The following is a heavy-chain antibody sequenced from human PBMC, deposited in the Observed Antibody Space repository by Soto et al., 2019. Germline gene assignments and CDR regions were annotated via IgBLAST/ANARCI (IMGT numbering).Heavy chain of an antibody. D-gene: IGHD2-15*01. J-gene: IGHJ1*01. Sequence: QVQLVQSGAEVKKPGSSVKVSCKASGGTFSSYTISWVRQAPGQGLEWMGRIIPILGIVNYGQKFQVKVTITADKSTSTAYMELSSLRSEDTAVYYCARGGLGYRSGGSCYSNEPPYAEYFHHCGQGTLVTVSS. CDR3: ARGGLGYRSGGSCYSNEPPYAEYFHH. V-gene: IGHV1-69*02. CDR2: IIPILGIV. CDR1: GGTFSSYT.